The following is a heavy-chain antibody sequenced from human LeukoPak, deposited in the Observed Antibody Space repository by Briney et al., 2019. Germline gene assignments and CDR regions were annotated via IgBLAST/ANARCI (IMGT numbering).Heavy chain of an antibody. D-gene: IGHD3-22*01. CDR2: IYYSGST. CDR3: ARWGYYDSSGYSSDAFDI. CDR1: GGSISSYY. J-gene: IGHJ3*02. V-gene: IGHV4-59*01. Sequence: SETLSLTCTVSGGSISSYYWSWIRRPPGKGLEWIGYIYYSGSTNYNPSLKSRVTISVDTSKNQFSLKLSSVTAADTAVYYCARWGYYDSSGYSSDAFDIWGQGTMVTVSS.